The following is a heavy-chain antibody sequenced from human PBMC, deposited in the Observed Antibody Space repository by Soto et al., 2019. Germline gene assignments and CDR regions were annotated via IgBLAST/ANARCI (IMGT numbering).Heavy chain of an antibody. CDR3: AAVYGSGSPDYYYYGMDV. V-gene: IGHV1-69*13. CDR2: IIPIFGTA. D-gene: IGHD3-10*01. Sequence: SVKVSCKASGGTLSSYAISWVRQAPGQGLEWMGGIIPIFGTANYAQKFQGRVTITADESTSTAYMELSSLRSEDTAVYYCAAVYGSGSPDYYYYGMDVWGQGTTVTVSS. CDR1: GGTLSSYA. J-gene: IGHJ6*02.